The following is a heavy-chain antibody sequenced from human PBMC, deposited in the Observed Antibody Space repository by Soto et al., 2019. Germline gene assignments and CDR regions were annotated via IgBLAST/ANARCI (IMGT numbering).Heavy chain of an antibody. CDR2: VSSSGGST. CDR1: GFTFSSYA. J-gene: IGHJ4*02. CDR3: AKYSTSWRGGQFDY. V-gene: IGHV3-23*01. D-gene: IGHD6-13*01. Sequence: EVQLLESGGGLVQPGGSLRLSCAASGFTFSSYAMSWVRQAPGKGLEWVLAVSSSGGSTYYADSVKGRFTISRDNSKNSLYLQMNSLRAEDPAVYYCAKYSTSWRGGQFDYWGQGTLVTVSS.